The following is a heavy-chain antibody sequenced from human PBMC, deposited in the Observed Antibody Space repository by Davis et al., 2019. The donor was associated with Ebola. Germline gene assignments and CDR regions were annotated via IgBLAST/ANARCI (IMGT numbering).Heavy chain of an antibody. CDR2: LSAYSGSA. CDR3: ARGLAAAGLDS. V-gene: IGHV1-18*01. CDR1: CYSFTTYG. D-gene: IGHD6-13*01. Sequence: AASVKVSCKASCYSFTTYGNTWARQAPGQGLEWMGWLSAYSGSANYAHKRQGRVTMTKETSTTTAYMELMNLTSDDTAFYYCARGLAAAGLDSWGQGTLVTVSS. J-gene: IGHJ5*01.